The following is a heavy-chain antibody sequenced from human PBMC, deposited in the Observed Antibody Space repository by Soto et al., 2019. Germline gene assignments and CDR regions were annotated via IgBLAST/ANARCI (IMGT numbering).Heavy chain of an antibody. CDR3: ARESASYGDYRRFDS. V-gene: IGHV4-4*07. J-gene: IGHJ4*02. Sequence: QVQLQESGPGLVKPSETLSLTCTVSGGSISSYYWNWIRQPAGKGLEWIGRLYPSGSTNYNPFLKSRVSMAVDTSKIPFSLKLTSLTAADTAVYYCARESASYGDYRRFDSWGQGTLVTVSS. CDR2: LYPSGST. D-gene: IGHD4-17*01. CDR1: GGSISSYY.